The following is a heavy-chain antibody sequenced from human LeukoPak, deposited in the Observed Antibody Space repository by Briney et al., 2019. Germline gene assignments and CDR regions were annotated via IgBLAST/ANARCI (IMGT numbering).Heavy chain of an antibody. CDR3: ATSDQIIMMDAFDI. CDR1: GFTLHDHG. V-gene: IGHV3-20*04. CDR2: ITWDGAKT. Sequence: GGSLRLSCAASGFTLHDHGMSWVRQAPGKGLEWVSGITWDGAKTGYADSVKGRFTISRDNAKKSLYVQMNSLRAEDTALYYCATSDQIIMMDAFDIWGQGTMVTVSS. J-gene: IGHJ3*02. D-gene: IGHD3-16*01.